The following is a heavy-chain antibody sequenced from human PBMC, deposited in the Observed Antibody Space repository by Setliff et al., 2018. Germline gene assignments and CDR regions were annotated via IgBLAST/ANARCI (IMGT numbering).Heavy chain of an antibody. CDR1: GYSFTDYY. CDR2: INPKSGGT. Sequence: ASVKVSCKASGYSFTDYYMHWVRQVPGRGLEWMGWINPKSGGTRYAQKFQGRVTMTRDTSISTAYMELSSLRSDDTAVYYCARDSISWLMWFDPWGQGTLVTVSS. D-gene: IGHD6-13*01. J-gene: IGHJ5*02. V-gene: IGHV1-2*02. CDR3: ARDSISWLMWFDP.